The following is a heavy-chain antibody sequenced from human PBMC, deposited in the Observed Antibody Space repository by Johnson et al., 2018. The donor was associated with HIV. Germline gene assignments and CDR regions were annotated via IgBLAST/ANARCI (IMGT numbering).Heavy chain of an antibody. D-gene: IGHD6-13*01. CDR1: GFSVSSNY. CDR3: AREGAAAGPTDAFDI. CDR2: ISYDGSNK. V-gene: IGHV3-30-3*01. Sequence: VQLVESGGGLIQPGGSLRLSCAASGFSVSSNYMSWVRQAPGKGLEWVAVISYDGSNKYYADSVKGRFTISRDNSKNTLYLQMNSLRAEDTAVYYCAREGAAAGPTDAFDIWGQGTMVTVSS. J-gene: IGHJ3*02.